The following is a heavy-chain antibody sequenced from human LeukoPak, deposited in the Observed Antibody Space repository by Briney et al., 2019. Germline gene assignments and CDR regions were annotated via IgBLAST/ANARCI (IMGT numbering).Heavy chain of an antibody. J-gene: IGHJ4*02. D-gene: IGHD3-3*01. CDR3: AKGPFGVGYYFDY. V-gene: IGHV3-43*01. Sequence: GGSPRLSCAASGFTFDDYTMHWVRQAPGKGLEWVSLISWDGGSTYYADSVKGRFTISRDNSKNSLYLQMNSLRTEDTALYYCAKGPFGVGYYFDYWGQGTLVTVSS. CDR1: GFTFDDYT. CDR2: ISWDGGST.